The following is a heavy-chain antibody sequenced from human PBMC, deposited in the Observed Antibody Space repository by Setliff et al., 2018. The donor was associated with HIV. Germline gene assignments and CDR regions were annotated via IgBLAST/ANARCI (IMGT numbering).Heavy chain of an antibody. CDR2: ISSYNGYT. CDR3: ARVSRSGWFFDW. CDR1: GYNVSSNG. J-gene: IGHJ4*02. V-gene: IGHV1-18*01. Sequence: ASVKVSCKASGYNVSSNGISWVRQAPGQGLEWMGWISSYNGYTKYAQKVQDRVTMTKDTSTSTAYMELRSLRSDDTAVYYCARVSRSGWFFDWWGQGSLVTVSS. D-gene: IGHD6-19*01.